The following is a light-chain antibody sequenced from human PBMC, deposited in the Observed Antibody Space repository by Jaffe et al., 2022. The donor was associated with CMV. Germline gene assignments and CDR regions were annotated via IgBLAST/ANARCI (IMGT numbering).Light chain of an antibody. CDR1: QSVSSSH. CDR2: YAS. V-gene: IGKV3-20*01. J-gene: IGKJ2*02. CDR3: QQCGSSLRCT. Sequence: IVLTQSPGTLSLSPGERATLSCRASQSVSSSHLAWYQQKPGQAPRLLIYYASSRATGIPDRFSGSGSGTDFTLTISRLDPEDFAVYFCQQCGSSLRCTFGQGTKLEIK.